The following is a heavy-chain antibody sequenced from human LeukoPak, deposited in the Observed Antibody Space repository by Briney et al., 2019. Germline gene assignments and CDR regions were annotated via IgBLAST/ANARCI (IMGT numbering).Heavy chain of an antibody. V-gene: IGHV3-9*01. CDR1: GFFFDDYG. D-gene: IGHD3-3*01. CDR3: VKDRDFWSGLDV. J-gene: IGHJ6*02. CDR2: ISWQSNTR. Sequence: PGRSLRLSCAASGFFFDDYGMHWVPQVPGKGLEWVSGISWQSNTRKYADSVRGRFTISRDNAKNSLYLQMNSLKLEDTALYYCVKDRDFWSGLDVWGQGTMVTVSS.